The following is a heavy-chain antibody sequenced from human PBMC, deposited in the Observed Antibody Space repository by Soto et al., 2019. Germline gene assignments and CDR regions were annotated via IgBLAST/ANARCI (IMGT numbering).Heavy chain of an antibody. CDR2: ISAYNGNT. CDR1: GYTFTSYG. Sequence: QVQLVQSGAEVKKPGASVKVSCKASGYTFTSYGISWVRQAPGQGLEWMGWISAYNGNTNYAQKLQGRVTMTTDTSTSTDYMERRSLRSDDTAVYYCVSSAGSYYYYYGMDVWGQGTTVTVSS. CDR3: VSSAGSYYYYYGMDV. D-gene: IGHD6-25*01. V-gene: IGHV1-18*01. J-gene: IGHJ6*02.